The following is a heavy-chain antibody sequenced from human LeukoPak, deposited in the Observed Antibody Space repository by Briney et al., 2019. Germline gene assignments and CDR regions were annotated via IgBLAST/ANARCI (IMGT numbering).Heavy chain of an antibody. V-gene: IGHV3-49*03. CDR3: SRGSGWLSVY. D-gene: IGHD6-19*01. Sequence: GGSLRLSCTASGFSFGDYLMSWFRQAPGKGLEWIGFISGGTTEYAASVKGRFTISRDDSTSIAYLQMNSLTTEDTAVYYCSRGSGWLSVYWGQGTLVTVSS. CDR1: GFSFGDYL. J-gene: IGHJ4*02. CDR2: ISGGTT.